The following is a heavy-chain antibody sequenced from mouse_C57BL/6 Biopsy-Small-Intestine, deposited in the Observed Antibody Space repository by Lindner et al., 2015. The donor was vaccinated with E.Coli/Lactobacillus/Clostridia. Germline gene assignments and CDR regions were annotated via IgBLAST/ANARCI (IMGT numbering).Heavy chain of an antibody. CDR2: INPYSGGP. CDR1: GYTFTGWY. CDR3: ARAVAGQFDY. D-gene: IGHD6-1*01. Sequence: SGYTFTGWYIHWVRQAPGQGLEWMGRINPYSGGPNYAQIFQGRVTMTTDTSSSTAYMELTSMRSDDTAVYYCARAVAGQFDYWGQGTLVAVSS. J-gene: IGHJ4*01. V-gene: IGHV1-19*01.